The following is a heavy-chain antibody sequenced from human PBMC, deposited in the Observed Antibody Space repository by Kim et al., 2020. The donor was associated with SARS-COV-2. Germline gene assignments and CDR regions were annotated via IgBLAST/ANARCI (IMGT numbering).Heavy chain of an antibody. D-gene: IGHD2-15*01. V-gene: IGHV3-48*03. CDR2: ISSRGMTK. CDR1: GFTFSSYE. J-gene: IGHJ4*02. CDR3: ARTGSGRGNYFDY. Sequence: GGSLRLSCAASGFTFSSYEMNWVNQAPGKGLEWVSYISSRGMTKYYADSVKGRFTISRDNAKNSVYLQMNSLRAEDTAVYYCARTGSGRGNYFDYWGQGILVTVSS.